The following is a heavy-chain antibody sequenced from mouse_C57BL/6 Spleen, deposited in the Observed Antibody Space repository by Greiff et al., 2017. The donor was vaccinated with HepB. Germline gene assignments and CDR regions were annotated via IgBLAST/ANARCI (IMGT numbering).Heavy chain of an antibody. CDR3: ARRGNWDAAFAY. J-gene: IGHJ3*01. CDR1: GYTFTSYW. D-gene: IGHD4-1*01. CDR2: IDPSDSET. V-gene: IGHV1-52*01. Sequence: QVQLQQPGAELVRPGSSVKLSCKASGYTFTSYWMHWVKQRPIQGLEWIGNIDPSDSETHYNQKFKDKATLTVDKSSSTAYMQLSSLTSEDSAVYDCARRGNWDAAFAYWGQGTLVTVSA.